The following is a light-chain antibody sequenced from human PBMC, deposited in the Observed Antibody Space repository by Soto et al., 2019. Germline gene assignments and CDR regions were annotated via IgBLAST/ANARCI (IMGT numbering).Light chain of an antibody. CDR2: AAS. CDR3: LQDHDDSWT. J-gene: IGKJ1*01. V-gene: IGKV1-5*01. CDR1: QSVSSW. Sequence: DIEMTQSPSTLSANVGDRVTITCRASQSVSSWLAWYQQRPGKAPTLLIYAASNLQSGVPSRFRGSRSGTEFTLTVSSLQPEDFATYYCLQDHDDSWTFGQGTKVDIK.